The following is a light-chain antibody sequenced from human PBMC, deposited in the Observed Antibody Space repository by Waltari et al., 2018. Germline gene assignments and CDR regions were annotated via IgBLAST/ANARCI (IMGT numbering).Light chain of an antibody. V-gene: IGLV2-14*03. Sequence: QSALTQPASVSGSPGQSITISCTGTSRDVGDYDWVSWYQQHPGKAPKVVIFDVSYRPSGVSHRVSGSKSGNTASLTISGLQAEDEADYYCTSYTSRHSLVFGTGTKVTVL. J-gene: IGLJ1*01. CDR2: DVS. CDR3: TSYTSRHSLV. CDR1: SRDVGDYDW.